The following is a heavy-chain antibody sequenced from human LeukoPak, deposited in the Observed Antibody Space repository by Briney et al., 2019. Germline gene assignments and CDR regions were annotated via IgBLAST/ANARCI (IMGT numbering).Heavy chain of an antibody. CDR2: IYYSGST. J-gene: IGHJ3*01. CDR1: GGSLSRHY. CDR3: ARDMGRFPNAFDL. V-gene: IGHV4-59*11. Sequence: SETLSLTCTVSGGSLSRHYWSWIRQPPGKGLEWIGYIYYSGSTNYNPSLKSRVTISLDTSKNQFSLKLSSVTAADTAVYYCARDMGRFPNAFDLWRGGTRVTVSS. D-gene: IGHD3-3*01.